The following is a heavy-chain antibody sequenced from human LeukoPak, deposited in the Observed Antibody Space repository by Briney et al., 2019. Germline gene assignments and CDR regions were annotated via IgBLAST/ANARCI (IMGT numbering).Heavy chain of an antibody. J-gene: IGHJ6*03. V-gene: IGHV4-39*07. Sequence: NPSETLSLTCTVSGGSISSSSYYWGWIRQPPGKGLEWIGSIYYSGSTYYNPSLKSRVTISVDTSKNQFSLKLSSVTAADTAVYYCARVGVVRPNYMDVWGKGTTVTVSS. D-gene: IGHD2-21*01. CDR3: ARVGVVRPNYMDV. CDR1: GGSISSSSYY. CDR2: IYYSGST.